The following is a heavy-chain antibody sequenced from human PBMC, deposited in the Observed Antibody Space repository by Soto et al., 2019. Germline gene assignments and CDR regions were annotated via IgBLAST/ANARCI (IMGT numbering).Heavy chain of an antibody. D-gene: IGHD4-17*01. CDR3: ARETYGDYVGYFDP. J-gene: IGHJ5*02. Sequence: SETLSLTCAVYGGSFSGYYWSWIRQPPGKGLEWIGEINHSGSTNYNPSLKSRFTISVDTSKNQFSLKLRSVTAADTAVYYCARETYGDYVGYFDPWGQGIQVTVSS. V-gene: IGHV4-34*01. CDR2: INHSGST. CDR1: GGSFSGYY.